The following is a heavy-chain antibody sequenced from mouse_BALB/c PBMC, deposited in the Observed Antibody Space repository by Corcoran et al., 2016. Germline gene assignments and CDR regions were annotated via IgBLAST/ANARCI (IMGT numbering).Heavy chain of an antibody. CDR3: AREKDYFDY. CDR2: IYWDDDK. J-gene: IGHJ2*01. CDR1: GFSLSTSGMG. Sequence: QVTLKESGPGILQPSQTLSLTCSFSGFSLSTSGMGVSWIRQPSGKGLEWLAHIYWDDDKHYNPSLKSRLTISKDTSSNQVFLKITSVDTADTATYYCAREKDYFDYWGQGTTLTVSS. V-gene: IGHV8-12*01.